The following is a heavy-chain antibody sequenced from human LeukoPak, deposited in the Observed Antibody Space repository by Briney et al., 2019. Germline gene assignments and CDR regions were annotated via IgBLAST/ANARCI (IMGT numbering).Heavy chain of an antibody. J-gene: IGHJ4*02. CDR1: GFTVSSNY. D-gene: IGHD3-3*01. V-gene: IGHV3-53*01. CDR2: IYSGGST. CDR3: ARGSFGVALDY. Sequence: PGGSLRLSCAASGFTVSSNYMSWVRQAPGKGLEWVSVIYSGGSTYYADPVKGRFTISRDNSKNTLYLQMNSLRAEDTAVYYCARGSFGVALDYWGQGTLVTVSS.